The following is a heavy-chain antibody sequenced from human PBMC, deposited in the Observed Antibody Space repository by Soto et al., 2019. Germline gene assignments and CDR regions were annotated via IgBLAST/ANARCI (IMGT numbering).Heavy chain of an antibody. Sequence: ASVKVSCKASGHTFTSHYMHWVRQAPGQGLEWIGIINLSAGSTSYAQKFQARVTITRDTSTSTVYMDMSSLRSEDTAVYYCPSRDPDILITYSYIMDVWGQGTTVTVSS. J-gene: IGHJ6*02. CDR2: INLSAGST. V-gene: IGHV1-46*01. D-gene: IGHD3-9*01. CDR1: GHTFTSHY. CDR3: PSRDPDILITYSYIMDV.